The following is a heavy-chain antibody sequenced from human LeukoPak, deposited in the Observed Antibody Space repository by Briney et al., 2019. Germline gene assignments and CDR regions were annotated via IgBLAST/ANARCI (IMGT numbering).Heavy chain of an antibody. CDR2: IYYSGST. CDR3: ARTNYGSGSYYSF. CDR1: GGSISSSSYY. J-gene: IGHJ4*02. V-gene: IGHV4-39*07. Sequence: SETLSLTCTVSGGSISSSSYYWGWIRQPPGKGLEWIGSIYYSGSTYYNPSLKSRLTISVDTSKNQFSLKLSSVTAADTAVYFCARTNYGSGSYYSFWGQGTLVTVST. D-gene: IGHD3-10*01.